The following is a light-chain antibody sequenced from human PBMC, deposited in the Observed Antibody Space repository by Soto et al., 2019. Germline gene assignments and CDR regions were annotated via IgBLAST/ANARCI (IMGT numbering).Light chain of an antibody. CDR2: SIN. CDR3: SSYSISTAYL. Sequence: QSVLTQPPSASGTPGQRVSISCSGSSSNIGTNYVYWYQKLPGAAPKLLTYSINERPSGVPDRFSGSKSGTSASLAISGLRSEDEADYFCSSYSISTAYLFGTGTKVTVL. J-gene: IGLJ1*01. V-gene: IGLV1-47*02. CDR1: SSNIGTNY.